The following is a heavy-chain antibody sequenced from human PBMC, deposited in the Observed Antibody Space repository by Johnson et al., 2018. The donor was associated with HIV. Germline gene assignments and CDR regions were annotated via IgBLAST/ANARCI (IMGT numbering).Heavy chain of an antibody. CDR1: GFTFSNYG. CDR3: ARERVHDKSGLDAFDI. J-gene: IGHJ3*02. Sequence: QVQLVESGGAVVQPGRSLRLSCAASGFTFSNYGLHWVRQAPGKGLEWVALMSYDGSNRYYADSVKGRFTISRDNSKNTLYLQRGRLRTEDKAVYYCARERVHDKSGLDAFDIWGQGTMVTVSS. D-gene: IGHD3-22*01. CDR2: MSYDGSNR. V-gene: IGHV3-30*03.